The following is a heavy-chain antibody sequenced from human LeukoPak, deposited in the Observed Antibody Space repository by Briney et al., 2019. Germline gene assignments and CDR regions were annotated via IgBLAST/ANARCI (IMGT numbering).Heavy chain of an antibody. V-gene: IGHV4-39*01. CDR1: GGSVSSSDYY. Sequence: SEALSLTCTVSGGSVSSSDYYWGWIRQPPGKGLEWIGSIYYSGSTYYKPSLKSRVTISLDTPKKQFSLKLSSVTAADTAVYYCARHGIAVVGTGFDYWGQGTLVTVSS. D-gene: IGHD6-13*01. CDR2: IYYSGST. CDR3: ARHGIAVVGTGFDY. J-gene: IGHJ4*02.